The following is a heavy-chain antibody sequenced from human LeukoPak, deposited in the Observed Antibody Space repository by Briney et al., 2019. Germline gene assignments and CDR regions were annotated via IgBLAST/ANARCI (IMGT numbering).Heavy chain of an antibody. D-gene: IGHD2-2*02. Sequence: SLRLSCAASGFTFDDYAMDWVRQAPGKGLEWVSGISWNGGSIGYADSVKGGFTISRDNAKNSLYLHMTSLRAEDPALYYCAKDMDPDCTSNSCYTAIAYYYYGMDVRGQGTTVTASS. V-gene: IGHV3-9*01. J-gene: IGHJ6*02. CDR2: ISWNGGSI. CDR3: AKDMDPDCTSNSCYTAIAYYYYGMDV. CDR1: GFTFDDYA.